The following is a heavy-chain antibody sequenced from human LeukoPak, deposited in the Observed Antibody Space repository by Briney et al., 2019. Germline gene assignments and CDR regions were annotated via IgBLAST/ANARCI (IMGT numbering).Heavy chain of an antibody. J-gene: IGHJ4*02. D-gene: IGHD1-1*01. CDR3: AKFDGNWYYFDH. V-gene: IGHV3-48*03. CDR2: ISSSGSTI. CDR1: GFTFSRYE. Sequence: GGSLRLSCAASGFTFSRYEMNWVRQAPGKGLKWISYISSSGSTIHYADSVKGRFTISRDNAENSLYLQMNSLRAEDTAVYYCAKFDGNWYYFDHWGQGTRVTVSS.